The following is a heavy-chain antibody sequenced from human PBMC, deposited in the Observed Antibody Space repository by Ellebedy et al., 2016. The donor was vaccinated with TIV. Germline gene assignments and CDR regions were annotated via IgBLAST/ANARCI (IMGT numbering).Heavy chain of an antibody. D-gene: IGHD3-10*01. CDR3: ARQPPLNVMVRGVLYFDN. CDR1: GGSISSSNYY. CDR2: FSYSGYT. Sequence: MPSETLTLTCTVSGGSISSSNYYWGWVRQPPGKGLEWIGSFSYSGYTYYTPSLKSRVTGSGDTSKNQFSLKLSSVTAAHTAVYYCARQPPLNVMVRGVLYFDNWGQGTLVTVSS. J-gene: IGHJ4*02. V-gene: IGHV4-39*01.